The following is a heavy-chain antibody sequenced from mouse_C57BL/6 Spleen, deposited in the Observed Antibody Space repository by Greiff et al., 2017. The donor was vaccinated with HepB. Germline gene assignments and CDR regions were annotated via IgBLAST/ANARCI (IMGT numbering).Heavy chain of an antibody. CDR2: IDPEDGDT. Sequence: VQLQQSGAELVRPGASVKLSCTASGFNIKDYYMHWVKQRPEQGLEWIGRIDPEDGDTEYAPKFQGKATMTADTSSNTAYLQLSSLTSEDTAVYYCTPIYYDYDEAMDYWCQGTSVTVSS. V-gene: IGHV14-1*01. J-gene: IGHJ4*01. CDR1: GFNIKDYY. CDR3: TPIYYDYDEAMDY. D-gene: IGHD2-4*01.